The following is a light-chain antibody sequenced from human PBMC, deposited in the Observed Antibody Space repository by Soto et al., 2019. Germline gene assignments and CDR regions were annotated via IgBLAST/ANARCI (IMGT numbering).Light chain of an antibody. CDR3: CSFAGSYTFWV. V-gene: IGLV2-11*01. J-gene: IGLJ3*02. CDR2: DVS. CDR1: SSDVGDYNY. Sequence: QSALTQPRSVSGSPGQSVPISCTGTSSDVGDYNYVSWYQQYPGKAPKLVIYDVSKRPSGVPDRFSGSKSGNTASLTISGLQAEDEADYYCCSFAGSYTFWVFGGGTKVTVL.